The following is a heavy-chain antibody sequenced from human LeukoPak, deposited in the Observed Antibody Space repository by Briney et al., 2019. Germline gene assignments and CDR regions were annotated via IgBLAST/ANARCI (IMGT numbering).Heavy chain of an antibody. D-gene: IGHD3-10*01. CDR3: TRDEYGSSVYVTTFDI. J-gene: IGHJ3*02. V-gene: IGHV3-49*03. CDR1: GFTFGDYA. CDR2: IRSKAYGGTT. Sequence: GGSQRLSCTTSGFTFGDYAMSWFRRAPGKGLEWVGVIRSKAYGGTTDYAASVKGRFIISRDDSENSAYLQMNSLKTEDTAVYYCTRDEYGSSVYVTTFDIWGQGTMVTVSS.